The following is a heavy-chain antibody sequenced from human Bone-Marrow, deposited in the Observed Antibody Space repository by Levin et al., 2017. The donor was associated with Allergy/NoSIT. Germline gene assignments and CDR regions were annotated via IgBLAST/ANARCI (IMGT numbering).Heavy chain of an antibody. CDR2: ISSSSHTI. CDR3: ARGSDHYYDSSGYFQS. Sequence: PGGSLRLSCTASGFIFSDYYMSWIRQAPGSGLQWISYISSSSHTIYYADSVKGRFTVSRDNAGNSLYMEMNNLRGEDTAVYYCARGSDHYYDSSGYFQSWGQGTLVTVSS. D-gene: IGHD6-19*01. J-gene: IGHJ5*02. V-gene: IGHV3-11*01. CDR1: GFIFSDYY.